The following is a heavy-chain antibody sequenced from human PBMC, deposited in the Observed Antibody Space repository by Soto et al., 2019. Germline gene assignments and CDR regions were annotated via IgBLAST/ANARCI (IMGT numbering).Heavy chain of an antibody. CDR2: ISYDGSNK. CDR1: GFTFSSYG. V-gene: IGHV3-30*18. J-gene: IGHJ5*02. CDR3: AKPAAGGWLDP. D-gene: IGHD6-13*01. Sequence: QVQLVESGGGVVQPGRSLRLSCAASGFTFSSYGMHWVRQAPGKGLEWVAVISYDGSNKYYADSVKGRFTISRDNSKNTLYLQMNSLRAEDTAVYYCAKPAAGGWLDPWGQGTLVTVSS.